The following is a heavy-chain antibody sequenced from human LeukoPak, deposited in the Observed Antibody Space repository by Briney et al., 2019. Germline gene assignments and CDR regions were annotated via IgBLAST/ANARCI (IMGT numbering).Heavy chain of an antibody. J-gene: IGHJ6*03. CDR1: GFTFNSHG. D-gene: IGHD3-10*01. V-gene: IGHV3-23*01. Sequence: SGGSLRLSCAASGFTFNSHGISWVRQAPGKGLEWVSTISGGGNTYYADSVKGRFTISRDNSRNTLYLLMNSLRVDDTAIYYCAKDSGFRWFGENYYYMGVWGKGTTVTISS. CDR3: AKDSGFRWFGENYYYMGV. CDR2: ISGGGNT.